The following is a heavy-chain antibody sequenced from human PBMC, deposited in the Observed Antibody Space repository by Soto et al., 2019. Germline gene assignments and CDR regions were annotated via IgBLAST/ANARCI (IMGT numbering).Heavy chain of an antibody. CDR1: GGSIISYY. CDR2: IYYSGST. D-gene: IGHD3-10*01. J-gene: IGHJ5*02. CDR3: ARYGSGSSVWFDP. V-gene: IGHV4-59*01. Sequence: SETLSLTCTVSGGSIISYYWSWIRQPPGKGLEWIGYIYYSGSTNYNPSLKGRVTISVDTSKNQFSLKLSSVTAADTAVYYCARYGSGSSVWFDPWGQGTLVTVSS.